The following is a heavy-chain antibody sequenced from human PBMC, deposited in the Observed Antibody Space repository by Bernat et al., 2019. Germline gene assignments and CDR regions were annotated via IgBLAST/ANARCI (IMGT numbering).Heavy chain of an antibody. CDR1: GYTFTSYY. V-gene: IGHV1-46*01. J-gene: IGHJ4*02. D-gene: IGHD6-19*01. CDR2: INPSGGST. CDR3: ARGRDRHKGAQWLVRRSFDY. Sequence: QVQLVQSGAEVKKPGASVKVSCKASGYTFTSYYMHWVRQAPGQGLEWMGIINPSGGSTSHAQKFQGRVTMTRDKSTSTVYMELSSLRSEDTAVYYCARGRDRHKGAQWLVRRSFDYWGQGTLVTVSS.